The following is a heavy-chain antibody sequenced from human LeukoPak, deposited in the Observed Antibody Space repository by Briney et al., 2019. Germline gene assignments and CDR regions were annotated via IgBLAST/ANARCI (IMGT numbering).Heavy chain of an antibody. V-gene: IGHV4-30-4*01. D-gene: IGHD3-22*01. CDR1: GGSISSGDYY. CDR3: ARHGYYDSSGYWGVYFDY. CDR2: IYYSGST. Sequence: PSETLSLTCTVSGGSISSGDYYWSWIRQPPGKGLEWIGYIYYSGSTNYNPSLKSRVTISVDTSKNQFSLKLSSVTAADTAVYYCARHGYYDSSGYWGVYFDYWGQGTLVTVSS. J-gene: IGHJ4*02.